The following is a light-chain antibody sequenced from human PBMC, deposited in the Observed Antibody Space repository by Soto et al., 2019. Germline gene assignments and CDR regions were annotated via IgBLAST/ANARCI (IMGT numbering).Light chain of an antibody. CDR3: AAWDDSLNGPV. CDR2: YDD. Sequence: QSVLTQPPSVSEAPRQKVTISCSGSSSYIGNNAVNWYQQLPGKAPKLLIYYDDLLPSGVSDRFSGSKSGTSASLAISGLQSEDEADYYCAAWDDSLNGPVFGGGTKVTVL. CDR1: SSYIGNNA. V-gene: IGLV1-36*01. J-gene: IGLJ2*01.